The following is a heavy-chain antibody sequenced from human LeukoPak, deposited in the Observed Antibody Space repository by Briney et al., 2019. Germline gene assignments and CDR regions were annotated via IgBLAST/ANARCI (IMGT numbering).Heavy chain of an antibody. V-gene: IGHV4-59*01. D-gene: IGHD4-17*01. Sequence: SETLSLTCTVSGGSISSYYWSWIRQPPGKGLEWIGYIYSSGSTRYKSSLKSRVTISVDTSKNQFSLRLSSVTAADTAVYYCARTYGDYYFDYWGQGTLVTVSS. CDR2: IYSSGST. CDR1: GGSISSYY. CDR3: ARTYGDYYFDY. J-gene: IGHJ4*02.